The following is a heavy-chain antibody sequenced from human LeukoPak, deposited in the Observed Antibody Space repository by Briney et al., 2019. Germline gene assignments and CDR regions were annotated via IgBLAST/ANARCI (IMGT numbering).Heavy chain of an antibody. J-gene: IGHJ4*02. Sequence: GGSLRLSCAASGFTFSSYAMHWVRQAPGQGLEWMGWISAYNGNTNYAQKLQGRVTMTTDTSTSTAYMELRSLRSDDTAVYYCARDGSGSYYETAFDYWGQGTLVTVSS. V-gene: IGHV1-18*01. D-gene: IGHD3-10*01. CDR3: ARDGSGSYYETAFDY. CDR1: GFTFSSYA. CDR2: ISAYNGNT.